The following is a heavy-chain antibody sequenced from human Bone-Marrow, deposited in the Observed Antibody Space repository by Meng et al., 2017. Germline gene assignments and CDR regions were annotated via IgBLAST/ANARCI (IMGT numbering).Heavy chain of an antibody. J-gene: IGHJ4*02. CDR3: ARGVDY. CDR2: ISGSGGST. Sequence: GESLKISCAASGFTFSSYAMSWVRQAPGKGLEWVSAISGSGGSTYCADSVKGRFTISRDNAKNSLYLQMNSLRAEDTAVYYCARGVDYWGQGTLVTVSS. V-gene: IGHV3-23*01. CDR1: GFTFSSYA.